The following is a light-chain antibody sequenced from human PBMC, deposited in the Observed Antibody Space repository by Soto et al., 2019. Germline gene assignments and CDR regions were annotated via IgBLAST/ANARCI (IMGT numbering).Light chain of an antibody. V-gene: IGKV3-20*01. CDR1: QSVSSY. CDR2: GTS. J-gene: IGKJ5*01. CDR3: QQYVSSIT. Sequence: EIVLTQSPATLSLSPGERATLSCRASQSVSSYLAWYQQKPGQAPRLLIYGTSSRATGIPDRFSGSGSGTDFTLTISRLEPEDFAVFYCQQYVSSITSGQGTRLEIK.